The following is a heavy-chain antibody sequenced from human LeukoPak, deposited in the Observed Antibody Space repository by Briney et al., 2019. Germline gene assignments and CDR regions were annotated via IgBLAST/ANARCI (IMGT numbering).Heavy chain of an antibody. CDR2: ISAYNGNT. J-gene: IGHJ6*03. CDR1: GYTFTSYG. CDR3: ARLDSSGYLYYYYYMDV. D-gene: IGHD3-22*01. Sequence: ASVKVSCKXSGYTFTSYGISWVRQAPRQGLEWMGWISAYNGNTNYAQKLQGRVTMTTDTSTSTAYMELRSLRSDDTAVYYCARLDSSGYLYYYYYMDVWGKGTTVTVSS. V-gene: IGHV1-18*01.